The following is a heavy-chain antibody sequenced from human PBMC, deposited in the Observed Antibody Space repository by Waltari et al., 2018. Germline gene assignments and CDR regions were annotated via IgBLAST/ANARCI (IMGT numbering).Heavy chain of an antibody. CDR2: INHSGST. CDR3: ARESGDAFDI. Sequence: QVQLQQWGAGLLKPSETLSLTCAVYGGSFSGYYWSWIRQPPGKGLEWIGEINHSGSTNYNPSLKSRVTISVDTSKNQFSLKLSSVTAADTVVYYCARESGDAFDIWGQGTLVTVSS. D-gene: IGHD1-26*01. CDR1: GGSFSGYY. V-gene: IGHV4-34*01. J-gene: IGHJ4*02.